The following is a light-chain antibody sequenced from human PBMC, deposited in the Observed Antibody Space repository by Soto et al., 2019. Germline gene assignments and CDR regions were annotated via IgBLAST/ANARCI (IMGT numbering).Light chain of an antibody. V-gene: IGKV1-12*01. CDR2: TGS. CDR1: QGISNW. Sequence: DIQMTQSPSSVSASVGDRVSITCRASQGISNWLAWYPQKPGRAPKLLIYTGSRLQSGVPSRFSGTGAGTDFTLTISSLQPEDVATYYCQQANSFPLTFGGGTKVEIK. CDR3: QQANSFPLT. J-gene: IGKJ4*01.